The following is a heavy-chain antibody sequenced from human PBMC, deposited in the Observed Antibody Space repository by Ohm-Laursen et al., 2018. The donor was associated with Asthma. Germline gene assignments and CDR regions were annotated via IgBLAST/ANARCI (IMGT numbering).Heavy chain of an antibody. D-gene: IGHD3-22*01. V-gene: IGHV7-4-1*01. Sequence: SVKVSCKASGGTFSSYAISWVRQAPGQGLEWMGWINTNTGNPTYAQGFTGRFVFSLDTSVSTAYLQICSLKAEDTAVYYCASEYYYDSSGHHGMDVWDQGTTVTVSS. CDR2: INTNTGNP. J-gene: IGHJ6*02. CDR1: GGTFSSYA. CDR3: ASEYYYDSSGHHGMDV.